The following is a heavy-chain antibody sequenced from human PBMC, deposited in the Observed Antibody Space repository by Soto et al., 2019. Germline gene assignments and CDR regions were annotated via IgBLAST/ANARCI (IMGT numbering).Heavy chain of an antibody. V-gene: IGHV4-39*01. Sequence: SETLSLTCTVSGGSISSSSYYWGWIRQPPGKGLEWIGSIYYSGSTYYNPSLKSRVTISVDTSKNQFSLKLSSVTAADTAVYYCARRGYYDSSGYYRRDYWSQGTLVTVSS. D-gene: IGHD3-22*01. J-gene: IGHJ4*02. CDR3: ARRGYYDSSGYYRRDY. CDR1: GGSISSSSYY. CDR2: IYYSGST.